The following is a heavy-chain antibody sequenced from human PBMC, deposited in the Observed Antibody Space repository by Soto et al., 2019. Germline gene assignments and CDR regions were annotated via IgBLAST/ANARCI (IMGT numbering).Heavy chain of an antibody. CDR3: ARGSAVTTFQYYYYGMDV. D-gene: IGHD4-4*01. J-gene: IGHJ6*02. Sequence: SETLSLTCTVSGGSISSGGYYWSWIRQHPGKGLEWIGYIYYSGSTYYNPSLKSRVTISVDTSKNQFSLKLSSVTAADTAVYYCARGSAVTTFQYYYYGMDVWGQGTTVTVSS. V-gene: IGHV4-31*03. CDR1: GGSISSGGYY. CDR2: IYYSGST.